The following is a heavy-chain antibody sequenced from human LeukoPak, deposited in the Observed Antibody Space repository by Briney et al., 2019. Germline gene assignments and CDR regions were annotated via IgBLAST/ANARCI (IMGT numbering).Heavy chain of an antibody. Sequence: ASVKVSCKASGGTFSNYAISWVRQAPGQGLEWMGRIIPILGITNYAQKFQGRVTITTDESTSTAYMELSSLRSEDTAVYYCARDRGVYYGSGSYYKEIGAWFDPWGQGTLVTVSS. V-gene: IGHV1-69*04. CDR3: ARDRGVYYGSGSYYKEIGAWFDP. J-gene: IGHJ5*02. D-gene: IGHD3-10*01. CDR2: IIPILGIT. CDR1: GGTFSNYA.